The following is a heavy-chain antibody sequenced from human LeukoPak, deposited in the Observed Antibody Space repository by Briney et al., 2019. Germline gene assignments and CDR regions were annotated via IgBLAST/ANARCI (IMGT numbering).Heavy chain of an antibody. CDR3: AKDPGAPNRGSSGWTGDY. D-gene: IGHD6-19*01. CDR2: ISGSGGST. Sequence: GGSLRLSCAASGFTFSSYAMSWVRQAPGKGLEWVSAISGSGGSTYYADSVKGRFTISRDNSKNTLYLQMNSLRAEDTAVYYCAKDPGAPNRGSSGWTGDYWGQGTLVTVSS. V-gene: IGHV3-23*01. J-gene: IGHJ4*02. CDR1: GFTFSSYA.